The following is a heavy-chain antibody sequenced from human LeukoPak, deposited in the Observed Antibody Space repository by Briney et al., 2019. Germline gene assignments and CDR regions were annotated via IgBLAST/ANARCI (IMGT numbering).Heavy chain of an antibody. Sequence: GESLKISCKGSGYSFTSYWIGWVRQMPGKGPEWMGIIYPGDSDTRYSPSFQGQVTISADKSISTAYLQWSSLRSEDTAVYYCASHIWFGELHYYGMDVWGQGTTVTVSS. CDR3: ASHIWFGELHYYGMDV. CDR2: IYPGDSDT. CDR1: GYSFTSYW. D-gene: IGHD3-10*01. V-gene: IGHV5-51*01. J-gene: IGHJ6*02.